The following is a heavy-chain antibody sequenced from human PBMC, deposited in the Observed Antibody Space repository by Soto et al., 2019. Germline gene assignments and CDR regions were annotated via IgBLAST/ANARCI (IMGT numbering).Heavy chain of an antibody. CDR3: ARHLCIGGGCYPDRGAFPT. CDR1: GYSFSNYW. Sequence: GESLKISCKGSGYSFSNYWIAWVRQMPGKGLEWMGIIYPRDSDTRYSPSFQGQVTISADKSINSAYLQWSSLRASDTAVYYCARHLCIGGGCYPDRGAFPTWGQGTMVTVSS. CDR2: IYPRDSDT. D-gene: IGHD2-15*01. J-gene: IGHJ3*01. V-gene: IGHV5-51*01.